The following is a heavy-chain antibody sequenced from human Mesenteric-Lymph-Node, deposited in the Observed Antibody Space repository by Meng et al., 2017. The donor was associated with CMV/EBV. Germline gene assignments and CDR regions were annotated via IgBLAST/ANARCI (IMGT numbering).Heavy chain of an antibody. CDR3: ASFIVVVPAAEDDY. CDR2: IKQDGSEK. CDR1: GFTFSSYW. J-gene: IGHJ4*02. V-gene: IGHV3-7*01. D-gene: IGHD2-2*01. Sequence: GGSLRLSCAASGFTFSSYWMSWVRQAPGKGLEWVANIKQDGSEKYYVDSVKGRFTISRDNAKNSLYLQMNSLRAEDTAVYYCASFIVVVPAAEDDYWGQGTLVTVSS.